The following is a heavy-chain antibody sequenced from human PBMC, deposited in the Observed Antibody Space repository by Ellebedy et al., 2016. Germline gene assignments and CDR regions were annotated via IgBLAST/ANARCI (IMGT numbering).Heavy chain of an antibody. CDR2: IYYSGST. Sequence: SETLSLTXTVSGGSISSSSYYWGWIRQPPGKGLEWIGSIYYSGSTYYNPSLKSRVTISVDTSKNQFSLKLSSVTAADTAVYYCARSYYDFWSGLNWFDPWGQGTLVTVSS. CDR3: ARSYYDFWSGLNWFDP. J-gene: IGHJ5*02. V-gene: IGHV4-39*07. D-gene: IGHD3-3*01. CDR1: GGSISSSSYY.